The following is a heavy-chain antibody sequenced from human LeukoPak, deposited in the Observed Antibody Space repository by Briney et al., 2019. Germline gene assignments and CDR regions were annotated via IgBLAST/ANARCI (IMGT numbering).Heavy chain of an antibody. CDR3: ARGDCSGGSCYDFDY. CDR1: GFTFSGYE. CDR2: ISISGTTM. V-gene: IGHV3-48*03. Sequence: GGSLRLSCAASGFTFSGYEMNWVRQAPGKGLEWVSYISISGTTMYYADSVKGRFTISRDNSKTSVYLQMSSLRAEDTAVYYCARGDCSGGSCYDFDYWGQGTLVTVSS. D-gene: IGHD2-15*01. J-gene: IGHJ4*02.